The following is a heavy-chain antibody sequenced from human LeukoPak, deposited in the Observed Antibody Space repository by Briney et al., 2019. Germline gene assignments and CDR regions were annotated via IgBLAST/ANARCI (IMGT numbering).Heavy chain of an antibody. V-gene: IGHV3-23*01. D-gene: IGHD6-13*01. CDR3: ARGWSSVSYYFQY. CDR2: ISGGGTT. J-gene: IGHJ4*02. CDR1: GFTFNNYA. Sequence: GGSLRLSCETSGFTFNNYAVSWVRQAPGKGLEWASSISGGGTTYYADSVKGRFTISRDSSQNTLYLQLNSLRAEDAAVYFCARGWSSVSYYFQYRGQGTLVTVSS.